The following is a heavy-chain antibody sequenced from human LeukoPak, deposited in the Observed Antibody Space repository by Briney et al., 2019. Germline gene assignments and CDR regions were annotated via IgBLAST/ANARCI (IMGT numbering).Heavy chain of an antibody. J-gene: IGHJ5*02. D-gene: IGHD3-10*01. CDR2: MNPNTGNK. V-gene: IGHV1-8*01. Sequence: ASVKVSCKASGYTFTTYDINWVRQSTGQGLEWMGWMNPNTGNKGYAQKFQGRVSMTTNISITTAYMELSSLTSEDTAVYYCVRGSGWFDPWGQGTLVTVSS. CDR3: VRGSGWFDP. CDR1: GYTFTTYD.